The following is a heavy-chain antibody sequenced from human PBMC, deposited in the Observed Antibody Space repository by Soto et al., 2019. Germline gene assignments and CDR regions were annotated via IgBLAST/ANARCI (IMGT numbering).Heavy chain of an antibody. D-gene: IGHD3-10*01. J-gene: IGHJ6*02. CDR1: GFTFSSYA. CDR2: ISYDGSNK. Sequence: GSLRLSCAASGFTFSSYAMHWVRQAPGKGLEWVAVISYDGSNKYYADSVKGRFAISRDNSKNTLYLQMNSLRAEDTAVYYCARDDYSGITMVRGVMRPYYYGMDVWGQGTTVTVSS. CDR3: ARDDYSGITMVRGVMRPYYYGMDV. V-gene: IGHV3-30*09.